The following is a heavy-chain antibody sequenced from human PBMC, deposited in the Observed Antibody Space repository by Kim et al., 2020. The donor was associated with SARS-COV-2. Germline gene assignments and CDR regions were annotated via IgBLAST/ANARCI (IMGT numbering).Heavy chain of an antibody. CDR2: ITHSGST. V-gene: IGHV4-34*01. D-gene: IGHD2-2*02. Sequence: SETLSLTCAVYGGSFSGHSWTWIRQPPGKGLEWIGEITHSGSTKYNPSLKSRLTISIDMSKNQFSLKLTSVTAADTGLYYCTRGRVGVVPAPVLGLGPDYDCFTLDVWGHGTTVIVSS. CDR3: TRGRVGVVPAPVLGLGPDYDCFTLDV. CDR1: GGSFSGHS. J-gene: IGHJ6*02.